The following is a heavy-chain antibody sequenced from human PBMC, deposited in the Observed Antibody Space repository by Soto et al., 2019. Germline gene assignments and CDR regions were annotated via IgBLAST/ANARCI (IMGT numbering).Heavy chain of an antibody. CDR2: ISSRDTFI. J-gene: IGHJ4*02. D-gene: IGHD3-22*01. Sequence: GGSLRLSCTVSGFSFGNYSLNWIRQAPGKGLDGVASISSRDTFIQYGDPVRGRFTISRDNARSPLYLHLNDVRADDTAVYYCARRENDTTSYYWLHWGRGTLVTVSS. CDR1: GFSFGNYS. V-gene: IGHV3-21*06. CDR3: ARRENDTTSYYWLH.